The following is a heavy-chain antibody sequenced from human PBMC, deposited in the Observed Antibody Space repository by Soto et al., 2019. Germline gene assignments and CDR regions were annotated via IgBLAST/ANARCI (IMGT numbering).Heavy chain of an antibody. Sequence: QITVKESGPTLVKATQSLTLTCTFSGFSLSTSGGGVGWIRQPPGKALEWLAVIYWDDDKSYSPSLKSRLTITKDTSKNQVALTMTHMDPVDTATYFCAHTKVTHWLGPHFDFGGQGTLVTVSS. CDR2: IYWDDDK. CDR3: AHTKVTHWLGPHFDF. D-gene: IGHD6-19*01. J-gene: IGHJ4*02. CDR1: GFSLSTSGGG. V-gene: IGHV2-5*02.